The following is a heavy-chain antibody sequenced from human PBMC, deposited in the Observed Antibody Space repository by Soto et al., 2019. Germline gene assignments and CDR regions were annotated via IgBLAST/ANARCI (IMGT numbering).Heavy chain of an antibody. CDR1: GFTVSSKY. D-gene: IGHD2-15*01. J-gene: IGHJ6*04. V-gene: IGHV3-66*01. CDR3: ARDDVLCDGGRCYGVPLDV. CDR2: IQSGGPT. Sequence: GSLRLCCAASGFTVSSKYMSWVRQAPGKGLEWVSLIQSGGPTYYADSVKGRFTISRDTSENTLHLQMDSLRAEDTAVYYCARDDVLCDGGRCYGVPLDVWGNGTTVTVSS.